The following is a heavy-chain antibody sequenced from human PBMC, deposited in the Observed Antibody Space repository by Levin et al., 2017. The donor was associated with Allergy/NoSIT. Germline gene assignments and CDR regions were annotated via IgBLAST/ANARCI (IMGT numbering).Heavy chain of an antibody. V-gene: IGHV3-23*01. D-gene: IGHD5-24*01. CDR2: ISRSGDTT. Sequence: GESLKISCAASGFTFNSYAMNWVRQAPGKGLEWVSAISRSGDTTFYADSVKGRFTISRDNSKNTLFLQMNSLRAEDTAVYYCAKVRGDGYNARPGFDFWGQGTLVTVSS. CDR3: AKVRGDGYNARPGFDF. CDR1: GFTFNSYA. J-gene: IGHJ4*02.